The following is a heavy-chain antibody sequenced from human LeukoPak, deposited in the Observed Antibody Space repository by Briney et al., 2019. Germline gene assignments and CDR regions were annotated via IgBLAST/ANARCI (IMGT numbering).Heavy chain of an antibody. CDR1: GGSLSSGSYY. D-gene: IGHD3-10*01. CDR3: ARDARFYYGSGSSYDY. J-gene: IGHJ4*02. CDR2: IYTSGST. V-gene: IGHV4-61*02. Sequence: SETLSLTCTVSGGSLSSGSYYWRWLRQPAGKGLEWIGRIYTSGSTNYNPSLKRRVTISVDTSKNQFSLKLSSVTAADTAVYYCARDARFYYGSGSSYDYWGQGTLVTVSS.